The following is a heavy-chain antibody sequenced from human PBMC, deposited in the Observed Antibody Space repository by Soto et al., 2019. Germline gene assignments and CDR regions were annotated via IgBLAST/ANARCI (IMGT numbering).Heavy chain of an antibody. V-gene: IGHV1-2*04. CDR1: GYTFTGYY. CDR2: INPNSGGT. CDR3: AREIAAAAKWFDP. D-gene: IGHD6-13*01. Sequence: ASVKVSCKASGYTFTGYYMHWVRQAPGQGLEWMGWINPNSGGTNYAQKFQGWVTMTRDTSISTAYMELSRLRSDDTAVYYCAREIAAAAKWFDPWGQGTPVTVSS. J-gene: IGHJ5*02.